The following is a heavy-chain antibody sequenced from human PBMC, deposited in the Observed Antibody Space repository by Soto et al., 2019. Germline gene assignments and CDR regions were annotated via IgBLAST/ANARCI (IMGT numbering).Heavy chain of an antibody. CDR2: VHHSWGS. CDR1: GGSISSYY. Sequence: QVQLQESGPGLVKPSETLSLSCTVSGGSISSYYWSWFRQSPGKRMEWIGYVHHSWGSSYNPSLQSRVAISLATSKSQSSLKVTSVTATGTAVYYCARQGFGPLHGLVDVWGQGTTVTVSS. J-gene: IGHJ6*02. CDR3: ARQGFGPLHGLVDV. V-gene: IGHV4-59*08. D-gene: IGHD3-10*01.